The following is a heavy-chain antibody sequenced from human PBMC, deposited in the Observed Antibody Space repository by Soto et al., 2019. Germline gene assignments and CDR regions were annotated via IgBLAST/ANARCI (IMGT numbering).Heavy chain of an antibody. CDR2: IYYSGST. D-gene: IGHD2-8*01. Sequence: SETLSLTCTVSGGSISSYYWSWIRQPPGKGLEWIGYIYYSGSTNYNPSLKSRVTISVDTSKNQFSLKLSSVTAADTAVYYCARHAGGGYCTNGVCHGAPFYWYFDLWGRGTLVTVS. J-gene: IGHJ2*01. CDR3: ARHAGGGYCTNGVCHGAPFYWYFDL. CDR1: GGSISSYY. V-gene: IGHV4-59*08.